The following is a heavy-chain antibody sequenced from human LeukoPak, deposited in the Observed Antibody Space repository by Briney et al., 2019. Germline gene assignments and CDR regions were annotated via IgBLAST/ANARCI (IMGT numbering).Heavy chain of an antibody. CDR3: ASSYSSSDFQH. CDR2: INPNSGST. D-gene: IGHD6-13*01. J-gene: IGHJ1*01. V-gene: IGHV1-2*02. CDR1: GYTFTGYY. Sequence: ASVKVSCKASGYTFTGYYMHWVRQTPGQGLEWMGWINPNSGSTNYAQKFQGRVTMTRGTSISTAYMELSRLRSDDTAVYYCASSYSSSDFQHWGQGTLVTVSS.